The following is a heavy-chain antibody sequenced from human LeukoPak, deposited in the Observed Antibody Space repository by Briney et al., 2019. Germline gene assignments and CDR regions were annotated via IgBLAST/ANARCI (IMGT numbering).Heavy chain of an antibody. CDR3: ARSTVAGTRKVDY. V-gene: IGHV4-39*01. J-gene: IGHJ4*02. D-gene: IGHD6-19*01. CDR2: INCSGST. CDR1: GGSISSSSYY. Sequence: SESLSLTCTVSGGSISSSSYYWGWIRQPPGKGLEWIGSINCSGSTYYNPSLKSRVTISVDTSKNQFSLKLSSVTAADTAVYYCARSTVAGTRKVDYWGQGTLVTVSS.